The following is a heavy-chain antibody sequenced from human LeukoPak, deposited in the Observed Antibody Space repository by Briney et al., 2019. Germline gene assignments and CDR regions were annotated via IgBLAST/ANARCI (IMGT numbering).Heavy chain of an antibody. D-gene: IGHD2/OR15-2a*01. Sequence: PSETLSLTCAVSGGSISSGGYSWSWIRQPPGKGLEWIGYIYHSGSTYYNPSLKSRVTISVDRSKNQFSLKLSSVTAADTAVYYCARDHPYYGAFDIWGQGTMVTVSS. CDR3: ARDHPYYGAFDI. V-gene: IGHV4-30-2*01. J-gene: IGHJ3*02. CDR1: GGSISSGGYS. CDR2: IYHSGST.